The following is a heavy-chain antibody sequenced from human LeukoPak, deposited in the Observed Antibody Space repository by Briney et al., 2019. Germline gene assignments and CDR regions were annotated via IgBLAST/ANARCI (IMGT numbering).Heavy chain of an antibody. D-gene: IGHD1-26*01. J-gene: IGHJ3*02. V-gene: IGHV4-34*01. CDR1: GGSFSGYY. Sequence: PSETLSLTCAVSGGSFSGYYWTWIRQSPGKGLVWIGEINHSGSTKHNPSLRSRVTISVDTSKKQFSLKLRSVTAADTAVYYCARGLIMGAPDAFDTWGQGTMVTVSS. CDR3: ARGLIMGAPDAFDT. CDR2: INHSGST.